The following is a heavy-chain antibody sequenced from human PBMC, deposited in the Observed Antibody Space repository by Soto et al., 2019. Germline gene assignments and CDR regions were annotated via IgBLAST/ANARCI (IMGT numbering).Heavy chain of an antibody. D-gene: IGHD3-22*01. CDR1: GGSISSGGYY. V-gene: IGHV4-31*03. CDR3: VADQGDTYYRLGY. Sequence: PSETLSLTCTVSGGSISSGGYYWSWIRQHPGKGLEWIGYIYYSGSTYYNPSLKSRVTISVDTSKNQFSLKLSSVTAADTAVYFCVADQGDTYYRLGYWGQGTLVTVSS. CDR2: IYYSGST. J-gene: IGHJ4*02.